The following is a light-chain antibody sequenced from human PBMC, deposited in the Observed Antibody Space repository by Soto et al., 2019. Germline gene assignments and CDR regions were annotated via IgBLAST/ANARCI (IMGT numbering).Light chain of an antibody. CDR3: QQYGSSLT. CDR1: QSVSSSY. J-gene: IGKJ4*01. CDR2: GAS. Sequence: EIVLTQAPGTLSLSPGEIATLSCRASQSVSSSYLDWYKQKPGQAPRLLIYGASSRATGIPDSFSGSGSGRDFTLTIRRLESEGFAVYYWQQYGSSLTFGGGNKVEIK. V-gene: IGKV3-20*01.